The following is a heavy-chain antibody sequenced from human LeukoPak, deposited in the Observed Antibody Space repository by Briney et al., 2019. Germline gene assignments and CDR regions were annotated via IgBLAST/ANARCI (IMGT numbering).Heavy chain of an antibody. CDR2: IIPILGIA. Sequence: GSSVKVSCKASGGTFSSYAISWVRQAPGQGLEWMGRIIPILGIANYAQKFQGRVTITADKSTSTAYMELSSLRSEDTAVYYCTFWGTTVTTVDYWGQGTLVTVSS. CDR3: TFWGTTVTTVDY. D-gene: IGHD4-11*01. CDR1: GGTFSSYA. V-gene: IGHV1-69*04. J-gene: IGHJ4*02.